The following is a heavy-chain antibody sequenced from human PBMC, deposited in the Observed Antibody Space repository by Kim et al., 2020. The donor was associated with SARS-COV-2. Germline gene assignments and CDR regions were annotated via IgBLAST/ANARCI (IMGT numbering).Heavy chain of an antibody. CDR2: IRSSGGDT. J-gene: IGHJ3*01. D-gene: IGHD3-10*01. V-gene: IGHV3-23*01. CDR3: AKAKGSSGSYSDM. CDR1: GFTFSSYA. Sequence: GGSLRLSCAASGFTFSSYAMRWVRQAPGKGLEWVSDIRSSGGDTYYADAVKGRFTISRDNTKSTLYLQMSSLRAEDTAVYYCAKAKGSSGSYSDMWGQGTMATVSS.